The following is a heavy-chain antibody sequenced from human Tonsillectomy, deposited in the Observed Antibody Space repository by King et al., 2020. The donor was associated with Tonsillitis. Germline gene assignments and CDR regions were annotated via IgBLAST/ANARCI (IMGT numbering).Heavy chain of an antibody. D-gene: IGHD2-8*02. V-gene: IGHV4-61*01. Sequence: HVQLQESGPGLVKPSETLSLTCTVSGGSVSSGTYYWSWIRQPPGKGLEWIGNIYYSGSTNYNPSLKSRVTISVDTSKSQFSLKLSSVTAADTAVYYCARWCMIYPTYYYGLDVWGQGTTVTVSS. CDR1: GGSVSSGTYY. J-gene: IGHJ6*02. CDR3: ARWCMIYPTYYYGLDV. CDR2: IYYSGST.